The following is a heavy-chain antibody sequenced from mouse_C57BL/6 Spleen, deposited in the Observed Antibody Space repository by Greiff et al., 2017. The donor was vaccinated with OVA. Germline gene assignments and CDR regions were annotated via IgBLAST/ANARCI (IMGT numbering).Heavy chain of an antibody. Sequence: VQLQQSGPELVKPGASVKISCKASGYTFTDYYMNWVKQSHGKSLEWIGDINPNNGGTSYNQKFKGKATLTVDKSSSTAYMELRSLTSEDSAVYYCARGGPFDVWGTGTTVTVSS. CDR1: GYTFTDYY. V-gene: IGHV1-26*01. CDR3: ARGGPFDV. CDR2: INPNNGGT. J-gene: IGHJ1*03.